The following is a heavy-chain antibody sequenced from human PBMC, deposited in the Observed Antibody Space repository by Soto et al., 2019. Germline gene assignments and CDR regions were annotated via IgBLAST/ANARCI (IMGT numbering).Heavy chain of an antibody. J-gene: IGHJ5*02. D-gene: IGHD3-10*01. CDR1: GGSICSGDYY. Sequence: PSESLSLTCTVSGGSICSGDYYWSWIRQPPGKGLEWIGYIYYSGSTYYNPSLKSRVTISVDTSKNQFSLKLSSVTAADTAVYYCARGLLNNWFDPWGQGTLVTVSS. CDR3: ARGLLNNWFDP. CDR2: IYYSGST. V-gene: IGHV4-30-4*01.